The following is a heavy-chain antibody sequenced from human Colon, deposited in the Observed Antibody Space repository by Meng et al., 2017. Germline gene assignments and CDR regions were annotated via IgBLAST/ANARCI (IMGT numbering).Heavy chain of an antibody. CDR1: GYSFTNLW. Sequence: GESLKISCKGSGYSFTNLWIGWVRQMPGKGLEWMGILYPGDSIITYSPSFQGHVTISADKSISTAYLQWSSLKASDTAMYYCARSQAYVTNEGSLGYYFDYWGQGTRVTGSS. J-gene: IGHJ4*02. CDR2: LYPGDSII. CDR3: ARSQAYVTNEGSLGYYFDY. V-gene: IGHV5-51*01. D-gene: IGHD4-17*01.